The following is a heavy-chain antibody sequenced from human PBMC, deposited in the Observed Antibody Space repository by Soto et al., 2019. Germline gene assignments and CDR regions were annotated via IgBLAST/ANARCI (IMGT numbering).Heavy chain of an antibody. Sequence: GGSLRLSCAASGYTFSSYAMTWVRQAPGKGLEWVSAISNSGGNTFHADSVKGRFTISRDNSENTLYLQMNSLRAEDTAVYYCAKDQRGVSAAARMAVWGQGTTVTVSS. CDR1: GYTFSSYA. D-gene: IGHD6-13*01. V-gene: IGHV3-23*01. CDR2: ISNSGGNT. J-gene: IGHJ6*02. CDR3: AKDQRGVSAAARMAV.